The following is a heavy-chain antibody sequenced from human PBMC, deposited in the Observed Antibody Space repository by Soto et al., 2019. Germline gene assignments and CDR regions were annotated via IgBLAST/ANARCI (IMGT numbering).Heavy chain of an antibody. CDR2: IYYSGST. J-gene: IGHJ4*02. CDR3: ARGSLGYCSGGSCSVYFDY. CDR1: GGSISSGGYY. V-gene: IGHV4-31*03. D-gene: IGHD2-15*01. Sequence: SETLSLTCTVSGGSISSGGYYWSWIRQHPGKGLEWIGYIYYSGSTYYNPSLKSRVTISVDTSKNQFSLKLSSVTAADTAVYYCARGSLGYCSGGSCSVYFDYWGQGTLVTVSS.